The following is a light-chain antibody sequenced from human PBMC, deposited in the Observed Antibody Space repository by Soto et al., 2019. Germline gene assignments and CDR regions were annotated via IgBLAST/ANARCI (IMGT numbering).Light chain of an antibody. CDR2: AAS. Sequence: IQMTQSPSSLSASVGDRVTITCRASQSISSYLNWYQQKPGKAPKLLIYAASSLQSGVPSRFSGSGSGTDFSLTISSLQPEDFATYYCLQDYNYPWTFGQGTKVDIK. CDR1: QSISSY. CDR3: LQDYNYPWT. J-gene: IGKJ1*01. V-gene: IGKV1-6*01.